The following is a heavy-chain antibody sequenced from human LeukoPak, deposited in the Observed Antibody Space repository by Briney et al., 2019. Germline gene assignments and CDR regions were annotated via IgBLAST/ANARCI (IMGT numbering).Heavy chain of an antibody. D-gene: IGHD1-26*01. CDR2: IKPDGIET. CDR3: ARDMDNYYVSIDY. J-gene: IGHJ4*02. CDR1: GFTFSLYW. Sequence: GGSLRLSCAASGFTFSLYWMSWARQVPGKGLEWLANIKPDGIETYHVDSVRGRFTISRDNARNSLYLQMNSVRAEDTGVYYCARDMDNYYVSIDYWGQGTLVTVSS. V-gene: IGHV3-7*01.